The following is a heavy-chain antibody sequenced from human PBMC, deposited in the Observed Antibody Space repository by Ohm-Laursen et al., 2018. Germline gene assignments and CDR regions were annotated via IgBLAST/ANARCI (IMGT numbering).Heavy chain of an antibody. V-gene: IGHV3-23*01. CDR2: ISGSDDTT. J-gene: IGHJ5*02. CDR1: GFTFATYA. Sequence: GSLRLSCTASGFTFATYAMNWVRQAPGKGLEWVSGISGSDDTTYYADSVKGRFTISRDSSDNTVSLQMNSLRADDTAVYYCAKARSAVVVAASNHWGQGALVTVSS. D-gene: IGHD2-15*01. CDR3: AKARSAVVVAASNH.